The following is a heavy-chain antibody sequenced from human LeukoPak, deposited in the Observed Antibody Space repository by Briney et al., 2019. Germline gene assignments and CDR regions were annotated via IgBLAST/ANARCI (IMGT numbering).Heavy chain of an antibody. D-gene: IGHD4-17*01. Sequence: GASVKVSCKASGYTFTSYGISWVRQAPGQGLEWMGGIIPIFGTANYAQKFQGRVTITADESTSTAYMELSSLRSEDTAVYYCARTHYYGDYPYGMDVWGQGTTVTVSS. J-gene: IGHJ6*02. V-gene: IGHV1-69*13. CDR3: ARTHYYGDYPYGMDV. CDR1: GYTFTSYG. CDR2: IIPIFGTA.